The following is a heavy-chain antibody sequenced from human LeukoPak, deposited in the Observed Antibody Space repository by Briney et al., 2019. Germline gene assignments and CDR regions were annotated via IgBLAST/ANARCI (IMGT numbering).Heavy chain of an antibody. D-gene: IGHD3-22*01. Sequence: GESLKISCKGSGYSFTSYWISWVRQMPGKGLEWMGRIDPSDSYTNYSPSFQGHVTISADKSISTAYLQWSSLKASDTAMYYCARVPTRVVTTLYCYYGMDVWGQGTTVTVSS. CDR3: ARVPTRVVTTLYCYYGMDV. V-gene: IGHV5-10-1*01. CDR1: GYSFTSYW. CDR2: IDPSDSYT. J-gene: IGHJ6*02.